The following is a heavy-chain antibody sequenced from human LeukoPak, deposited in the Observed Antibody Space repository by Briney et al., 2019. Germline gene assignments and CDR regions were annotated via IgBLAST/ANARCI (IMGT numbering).Heavy chain of an antibody. V-gene: IGHV3-23*01. CDR1: GFTFSSYG. CDR2: ISGSGGST. CDR3: AKVGMVRGVIIEDY. Sequence: GGSLRLSCAASGFTFSSYGMSWVRQAPGKGLEWVSAISGSGGSTYYADSVKGRFTISRDNSKNTLYLQMNSLRAEDTAVYYCAKVGMVRGVIIEDYWGQGTLVTVSS. J-gene: IGHJ4*02. D-gene: IGHD3-10*01.